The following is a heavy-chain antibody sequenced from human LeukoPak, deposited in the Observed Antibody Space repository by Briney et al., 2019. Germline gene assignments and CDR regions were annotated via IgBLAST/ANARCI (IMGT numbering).Heavy chain of an antibody. D-gene: IGHD3-22*01. CDR2: ISAYNGNT. Sequence: GASVKVSCKASGYTFTSYGISWVRQAPGQGLEWMGWISAYNGNTNYAQKLQGRATMTTDTSTSTAYMELRSLRSDDTAVYYCARDQTLGGYYYDSSGPLSDYWGQGTLVTVSS. CDR3: ARDQTLGGYYYDSSGPLSDY. V-gene: IGHV1-18*01. J-gene: IGHJ4*02. CDR1: GYTFTSYG.